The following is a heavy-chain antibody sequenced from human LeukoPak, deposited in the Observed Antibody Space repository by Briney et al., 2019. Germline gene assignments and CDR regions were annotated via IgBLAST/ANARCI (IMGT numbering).Heavy chain of an antibody. CDR1: GDFISSSNYY. J-gene: IGHJ4*02. V-gene: IGHV4-39*02. Sequence: PSETLSLTCTVSGDFISSSNYYWGWIRQPPGKGLDWIGNIYYTGKTYYNPSLNSRFTISTDTSNNQFSLKLSSVTAADTAVYYCARGRGRWLVRGFYFDYWGQGTLVTVSS. D-gene: IGHD6-19*01. CDR3: ARGRGRWLVRGFYFDY. CDR2: IYYTGKT.